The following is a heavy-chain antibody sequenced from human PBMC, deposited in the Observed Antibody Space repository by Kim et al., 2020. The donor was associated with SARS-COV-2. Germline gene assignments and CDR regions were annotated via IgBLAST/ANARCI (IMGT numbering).Heavy chain of an antibody. V-gene: IGHV3-30*04. J-gene: IGHJ6*02. D-gene: IGHD6-13*01. Sequence: GGSLRLSCAASGFTFRNYALHWVRQAPGKGLEWVAVISYDGSNKYYADSVKGRFTISRDNSKNTLYLQMNSLRAEDTAVYYCAKGEQQLVGGMDVWGQGTTVTVSS. CDR2: ISYDGSNK. CDR1: GFTFRNYA. CDR3: AKGEQQLVGGMDV.